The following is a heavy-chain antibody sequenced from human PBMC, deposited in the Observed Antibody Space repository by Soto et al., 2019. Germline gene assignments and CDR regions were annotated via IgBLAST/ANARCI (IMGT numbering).Heavy chain of an antibody. J-gene: IGHJ4*02. Sequence: ASVKVSCKASGYTFTSYGISWVRQAAGQGVEWMRWISAYNGNTNYAEKLQGRVSMITATSTSTAYVELRSLRSDDTAVYYCARDSYGYVWGSYRPPNYWGQRTLVTVSS. D-gene: IGHD3-16*02. V-gene: IGHV1-18*01. CDR1: GYTFTSYG. CDR2: ISAYNGNT. CDR3: ARDSYGYVWGSYRPPNY.